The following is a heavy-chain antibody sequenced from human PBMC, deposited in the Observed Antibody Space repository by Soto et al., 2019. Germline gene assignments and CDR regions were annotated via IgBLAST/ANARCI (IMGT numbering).Heavy chain of an antibody. CDR2: ISSSSSYT. CDR1: GFTFSDYY. CDR3: ARDPDGYNSRYIY. J-gene: IGHJ4*02. Sequence: SLRLSVAASGFTFSDYYMSWVRQAPGKGLEWVSYISSSSSYTNYADSVKGRFTISRDNAKNSLYLQMNSLRAEDTAVYYCARDPDGYNSRYIYWGQGTLVTVSS. D-gene: IGHD5-12*01. V-gene: IGHV3-11*06.